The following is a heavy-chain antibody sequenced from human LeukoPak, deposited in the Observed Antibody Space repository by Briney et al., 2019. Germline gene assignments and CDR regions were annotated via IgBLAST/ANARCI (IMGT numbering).Heavy chain of an antibody. D-gene: IGHD3-22*01. Sequence: SVKVSCKASGFTFTSSAMQWVRQARGQRLEWIGWIVVGSGNTNYAQKFQERVTITRDMSTSTAYMELSSLRSEDTAVYYCAADQGNDSSGYRFWGQGTLVTVSS. J-gene: IGHJ4*02. CDR3: AADQGNDSSGYRF. V-gene: IGHV1-58*02. CDR2: IVVGSGNT. CDR1: GFTFTSSA.